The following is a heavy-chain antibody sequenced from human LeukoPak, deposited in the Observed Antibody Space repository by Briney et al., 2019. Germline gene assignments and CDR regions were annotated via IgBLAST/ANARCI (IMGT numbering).Heavy chain of an antibody. CDR3: ARGLGPEYRGYDLVGHRDY. J-gene: IGHJ4*02. D-gene: IGHD5-12*01. CDR2: ISAYNGNT. Sequence: GASVKVSCKASGYTFTSYGISWVRQAPGQGLEWMGWISAYNGNTNYAQKFQGRVTMTRNTSISTAYMELSSLRSEDTAVYYCARGLGPEYRGYDLVGHRDYWGQGTLVTVSS. V-gene: IGHV1-18*01. CDR1: GYTFTSYG.